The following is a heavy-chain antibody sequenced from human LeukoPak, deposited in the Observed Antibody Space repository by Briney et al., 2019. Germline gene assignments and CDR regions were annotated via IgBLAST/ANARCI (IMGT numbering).Heavy chain of an antibody. V-gene: IGHV3-30*02. J-gene: IGHJ4*02. CDR3: ARVKLGSFSYNRFDY. CDR1: GFTFSTYG. Sequence: PGGSLRLSCVASGFTFSTYGMHWVRQAPGKRLEWVAFIEYEGGNNKYYADSVKGRFTISRDNSKYTLYLQMNSLRSEDTAVYYCARVKLGSFSYNRFDYWGQGTLVTVSS. CDR2: IEYEGGNNK. D-gene: IGHD7-27*01.